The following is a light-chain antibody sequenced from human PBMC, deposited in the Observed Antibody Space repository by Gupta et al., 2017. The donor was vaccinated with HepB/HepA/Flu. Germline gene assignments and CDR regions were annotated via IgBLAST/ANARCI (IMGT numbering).Light chain of an antibody. CDR1: QSVSTY. V-gene: IGKV1-39*01. J-gene: IGKJ2*01. CDR3: QQSYSPPYT. Sequence: DIQMTQSPSSLYASLGDRVTITCRASQSVSTYLNWYQQKQGKAPNFLIYDASILQSGVPSRFSGRGSGTDFTLTIDSLQPEDFATYYCQQSYSPPYTFGQGTKLEIK. CDR2: DAS.